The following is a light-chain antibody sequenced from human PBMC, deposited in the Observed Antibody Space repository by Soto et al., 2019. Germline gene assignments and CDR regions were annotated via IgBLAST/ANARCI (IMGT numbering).Light chain of an antibody. J-gene: IGKJ4*01. V-gene: IGKV3-15*01. Sequence: EIGVSQSPAPGPVSPGERATFSCSASQNIRTNLAWYQQKPGQVPRLLIYGASTRATGVPARFIGSGSGTEFILTISSLRSGDLSIYYCEQYNNWLLTFGGGTKVDIK. CDR2: GAS. CDR3: EQYNNWLLT. CDR1: QNIRTN.